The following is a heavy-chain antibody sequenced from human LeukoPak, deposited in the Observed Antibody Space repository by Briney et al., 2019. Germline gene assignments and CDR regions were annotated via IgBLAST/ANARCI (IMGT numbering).Heavy chain of an antibody. V-gene: IGHV3-48*04. D-gene: IGHD3-22*01. CDR1: GFTFSSYS. CDR3: ARDPRYSYQYQYGSTGFSLDY. CDR2: ISSSGTTI. Sequence: GGSLRLSCAASGFTFSSYSMNWIRQAPGKGLEWVSYISSSGTTIYYADSVKGRFTISRDNAKNSLYLQMNGLRAEDTAVYYCARDPRYSYQYQYGSTGFSLDYWGQGTLVTVSS. J-gene: IGHJ4*02.